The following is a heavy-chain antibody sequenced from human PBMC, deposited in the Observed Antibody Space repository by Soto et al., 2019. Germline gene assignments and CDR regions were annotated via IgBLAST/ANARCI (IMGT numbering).Heavy chain of an antibody. CDR3: ARDHPLNYYDSSGRSEPFDY. CDR1: GYTFTSYG. D-gene: IGHD3-22*01. J-gene: IGHJ4*02. Sequence: ASVKVSCKASGYTFTSYGISWVRQAPGQGLEWMGWISAYNGNTNYAQKLQGRVTMTTDTSTSTAYMELRSLRSDDTAVYYCARDHPLNYYDSSGRSEPFDYWGQGTLVTVSS. V-gene: IGHV1-18*01. CDR2: ISAYNGNT.